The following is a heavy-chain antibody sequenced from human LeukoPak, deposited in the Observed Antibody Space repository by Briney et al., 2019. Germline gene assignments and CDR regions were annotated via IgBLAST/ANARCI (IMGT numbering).Heavy chain of an antibody. Sequence: PGGSLRLSCAASGFTFSNAWMSWVRQAPGKGLEWVSSISSSISYIYYADSVKGRFTISRDNAKNSLYLQMNSLRAEDTAIYYCAREYCSSTSCYPNTFDIWGQGTMVTVSS. D-gene: IGHD2-2*01. CDR3: AREYCSSTSCYPNTFDI. V-gene: IGHV3-21*01. CDR2: ISSSISYI. CDR1: GFTFSNAW. J-gene: IGHJ3*02.